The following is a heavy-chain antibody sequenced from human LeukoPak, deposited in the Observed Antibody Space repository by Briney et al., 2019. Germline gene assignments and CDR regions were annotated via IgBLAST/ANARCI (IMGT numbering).Heavy chain of an antibody. Sequence: SVKVSCRASGGTFSSYAISWVRQAPGQGLEWMGGIIPIFGTANYAQKFQGRVTITADESTSTAYMELSSLRSEDTAVYYCARSRGIPEYYFDYWGQGTLVTVSS. CDR2: IIPIFGTA. CDR1: GGTFSSYA. J-gene: IGHJ4*02. D-gene: IGHD2-21*01. CDR3: ARSRGIPEYYFDY. V-gene: IGHV1-69*13.